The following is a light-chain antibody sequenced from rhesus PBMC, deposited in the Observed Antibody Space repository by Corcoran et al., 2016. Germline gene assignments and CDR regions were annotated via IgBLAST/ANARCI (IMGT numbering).Light chain of an antibody. V-gene: IGLV2-32*01. CDR2: AVT. CDR3: CSYAGSNTFI. Sequence: QTALTQPRSVSGSPGQSVTISCSGTSSDIGGYNYVSWYQHHPGTAPKLMIYAVTKRPSGVSDRFSGSKSGNTASLTISGLQAEDEADYYCCSYAGSNTFIFGTATRLTVL. J-gene: IGLJ1*01. CDR1: SSDIGGYNY.